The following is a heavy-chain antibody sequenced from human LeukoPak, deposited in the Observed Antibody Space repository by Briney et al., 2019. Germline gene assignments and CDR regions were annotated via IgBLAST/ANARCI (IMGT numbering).Heavy chain of an antibody. CDR2: IYYSGST. V-gene: IGHV4-59*08. Sequence: SETLSLTCTVSGGSISSYYWSWIRQPPGKGLEWIGYIYYSGSTNYNPSLKSRVTISVDTSKNQFSLKLSSVTAADMAVYYCARAMRWFDPWGQGTLVTVSS. J-gene: IGHJ5*02. CDR3: ARAMRWFDP. CDR1: GGSISSYY.